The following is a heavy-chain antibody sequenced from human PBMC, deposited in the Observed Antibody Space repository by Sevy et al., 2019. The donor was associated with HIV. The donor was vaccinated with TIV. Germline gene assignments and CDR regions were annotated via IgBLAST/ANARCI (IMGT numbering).Heavy chain of an antibody. J-gene: IGHJ5*01. CDR1: GFTFSSYA. CDR2: ISGSGGST. CDR3: ANGPNKSDRPFSGGFDS. V-gene: IGHV3-23*01. Sequence: GGSLRLSCAASGFTFSSYAMSWVRQAPGKGLEWVSAISGSGGSTYYADSVKGRFTISRDNSKNTLYLQMNSLRAEDTAVYYCANGPNKSDRPFSGGFDSWGQGTLVTVSS. D-gene: IGHD3-16*01.